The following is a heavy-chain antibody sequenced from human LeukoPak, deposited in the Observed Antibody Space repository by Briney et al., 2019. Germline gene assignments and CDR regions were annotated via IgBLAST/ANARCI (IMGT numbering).Heavy chain of an antibody. Sequence: SETMSLTCSVSGGSISSTSYYWGWIRQPPGKGLEWIGSIYNTDSTYYNPSLKSRVSISVDTSRNQCSLKLSSVTAADTAVYSCARQISDYYYYYIDVWGQGTTVTVSS. CDR1: GGSISSTSYY. CDR2: IYNTDST. V-gene: IGHV4-39*01. D-gene: IGHD3-10*01. CDR3: ARQISDYYYYYIDV. J-gene: IGHJ6*03.